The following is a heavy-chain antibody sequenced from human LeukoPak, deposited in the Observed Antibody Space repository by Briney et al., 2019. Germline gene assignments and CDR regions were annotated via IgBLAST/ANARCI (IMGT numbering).Heavy chain of an antibody. D-gene: IGHD5-24*01. CDR1: GYSISSGYY. CDR3: ARVRDDAFDI. Sequence: SETLSLTCTVSGYSISSGYYWGWIRQPPGKGLEWIGSIYHSGSTYYNPSLKSRVTISVDTSKNQFSLKLSSVTAADTAVYYCARVRDDAFDIWGQGTMVTVSS. CDR2: IYHSGST. J-gene: IGHJ3*02. V-gene: IGHV4-38-2*02.